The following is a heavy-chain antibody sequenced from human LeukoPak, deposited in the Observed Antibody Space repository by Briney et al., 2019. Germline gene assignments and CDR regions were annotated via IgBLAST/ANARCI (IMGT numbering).Heavy chain of an antibody. Sequence: PSETLSLTCTVSGCSIISSSSYWGWIRQPPGKGLEWIGSISYGGNTFYNPSLKSRVTISLDTSRSQFSLKLDSVTATDTAVYYCARLPTGYPNWFDPWGQGTLVTVSS. CDR1: GCSIISSSSY. CDR2: ISYGGNT. J-gene: IGHJ5*02. CDR3: ARLPTGYPNWFDP. D-gene: IGHD3-9*01. V-gene: IGHV4-39*01.